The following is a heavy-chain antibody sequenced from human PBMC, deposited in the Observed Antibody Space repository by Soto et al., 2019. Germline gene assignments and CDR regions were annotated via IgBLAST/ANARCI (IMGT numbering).Heavy chain of an antibody. J-gene: IGHJ5*02. CDR2: INTDGSST. D-gene: IGHD6-13*01. V-gene: IGHV3-74*01. CDR3: VRGYSSNWVNWFDP. CDR1: GFTFSSYW. Sequence: PGGSLRLSCAASGFTFSSYWMHWVRQAPGEGPVWVSRINTDGSSTTYADSVKGRFTTSRDNAKNTLYLHMNSLRAEDTAVYYCVRGYSSNWVNWFDPWGQGTLVTVSS.